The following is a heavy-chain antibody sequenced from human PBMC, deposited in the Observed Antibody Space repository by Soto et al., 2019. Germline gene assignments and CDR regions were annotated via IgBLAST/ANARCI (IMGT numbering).Heavy chain of an antibody. CDR1: GYTFTSYY. D-gene: IGHD2-15*01. Sequence: QVQLVQSGAEVKKPGASVKVSCKASGYTFTSYYMHWVRQAPGQGLEWMGIINPSGGTSYAQKFPGRVTMTRDTSTSTVHLELSSLRSEVTAVYYCARVYCSGGSCYGSDCWGQGTLVTVSS. CDR3: ARVYCSGGSCYGSDC. CDR2: INPSGGT. J-gene: IGHJ4*02. V-gene: IGHV1-46*01.